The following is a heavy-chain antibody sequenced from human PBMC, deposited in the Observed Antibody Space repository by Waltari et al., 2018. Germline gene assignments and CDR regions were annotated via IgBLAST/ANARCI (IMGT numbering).Heavy chain of an antibody. V-gene: IGHV4-61*02. Sequence: QVQLQESGPGLVQPSQTLSLTCTVSGSSVTSDKSHWNWIRQPAGKGLEWLGRVPNTGFTSYNATLKSRVTISLDTSTNQISLNLNSVTAADTAVYYCARDHIADRFDWLFNYGYFDVWGRGTLVTVSS. CDR1: GSSVTSDKSH. CDR2: VPNTGFT. J-gene: IGHJ2*01. D-gene: IGHD3-9*01. CDR3: ARDHIADRFDWLFNYGYFDV.